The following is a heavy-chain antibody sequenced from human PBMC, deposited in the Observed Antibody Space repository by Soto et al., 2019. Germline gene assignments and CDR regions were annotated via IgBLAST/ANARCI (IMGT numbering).Heavy chain of an antibody. CDR1: GGSISSGGYS. Sequence: SETLSLTCAVSGGSISSGGYSWSWIRQHPGKGLEWIGYIYYSGSTNYNPSLKSRVTISVDTSKNQFSLKLSSVTAADTAVYYCARRVDYVWGSYRYSPYFDYWGQGTLVTVSS. CDR3: ARRVDYVWGSYRYSPYFDY. V-gene: IGHV4-31*11. D-gene: IGHD3-16*02. J-gene: IGHJ4*02. CDR2: IYYSGST.